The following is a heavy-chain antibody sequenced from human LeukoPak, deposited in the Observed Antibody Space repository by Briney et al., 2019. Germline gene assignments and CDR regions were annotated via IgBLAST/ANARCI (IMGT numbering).Heavy chain of an antibody. D-gene: IGHD6-13*01. Sequence: VASVKVSCKASGGAFSSYAISWVRQAPGQGLEWMGRIIPILGIANYAQKFQGRVTITADKSTSTAYMELSSLRSEDTAVYYCAREHLLTGYSPYYFDYWGQGTLVTVSS. CDR3: AREHLLTGYSPYYFDY. V-gene: IGHV1-69*04. CDR1: GGAFSSYA. J-gene: IGHJ4*02. CDR2: IIPILGIA.